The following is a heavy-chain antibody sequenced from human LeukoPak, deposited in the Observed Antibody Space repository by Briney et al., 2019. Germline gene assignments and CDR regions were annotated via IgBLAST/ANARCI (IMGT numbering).Heavy chain of an antibody. Sequence: GGSLRLSCAASGFTFSSYSMNWVRQAPGKGLEWVSSISSSSSYIYYADSVKGRFTISRGNAKNSLYLQMNSLRAEDTAVYYCARVFSSSWYYFDYWGQGTLVTVSS. CDR2: ISSSSSYI. CDR1: GFTFSSYS. V-gene: IGHV3-21*01. D-gene: IGHD6-13*01. CDR3: ARVFSSSWYYFDY. J-gene: IGHJ4*02.